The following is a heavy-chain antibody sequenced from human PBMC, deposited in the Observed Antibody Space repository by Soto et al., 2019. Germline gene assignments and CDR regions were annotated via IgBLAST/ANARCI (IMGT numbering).Heavy chain of an antibody. CDR3: ARDRGSNLITQSADFDY. J-gene: IGHJ4*02. Sequence: SVKVSCKASGGTFSSYAISWVRQAPGQGLEWMGGIIPIFGTANYAQKFQGRVTITAEESTSTAYMELSSLRSEDTAVYYCARDRGSNLITQSADFDYWGQGTLVTVSS. CDR2: IIPIFGTA. D-gene: IGHD2-15*01. V-gene: IGHV1-69*13. CDR1: GGTFSSYA.